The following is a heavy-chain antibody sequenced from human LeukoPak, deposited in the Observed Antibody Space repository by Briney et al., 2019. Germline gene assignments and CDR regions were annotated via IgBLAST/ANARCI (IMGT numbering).Heavy chain of an antibody. CDR3: ARGSSGWYSIDY. D-gene: IGHD6-19*01. CDR2: IYSSGTT. V-gene: IGHV4-4*07. Sequence: PSETLSLTCTVSRGSINNYYWGWIRQPAREGPEWIGRIYSSGTTHYNPSLQSRVTMSVDTSKNQFSLKLSSVTAADTAVYYCARGSSGWYSIDYWGQGTLVTVSS. CDR1: RGSINNYY. J-gene: IGHJ4*02.